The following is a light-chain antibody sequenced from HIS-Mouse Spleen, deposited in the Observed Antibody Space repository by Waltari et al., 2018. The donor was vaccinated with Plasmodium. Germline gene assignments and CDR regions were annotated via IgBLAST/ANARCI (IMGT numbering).Light chain of an antibody. CDR1: QGISSY. CDR3: QQYYSYPPT. J-gene: IGKJ4*01. CDR2: AAS. V-gene: IGKV1-8*01. Sequence: AIRMTQSPSSLSASTGDRVTITCRASQGISSYLAWYQQKSGKAPTLLIYAASTLQSGVPSRFSGSGSETDFTLTISCLQSEDFATYYCQQYYSYPPTFGGGTKVEIK.